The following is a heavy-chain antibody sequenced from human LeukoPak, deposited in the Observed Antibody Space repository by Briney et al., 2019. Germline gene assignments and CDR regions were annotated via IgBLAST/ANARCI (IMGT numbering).Heavy chain of an antibody. Sequence: ASVKASCKASGYTFTGYYMHWVRQAPGQGLEWMGWINPNSGGTNYAQKFQGRVTMTRDTSISTAYMELSRLRSDDTAVYYCARDKQMVQSIDYRGQGTLVTVSS. D-gene: IGHD6-13*01. J-gene: IGHJ4*02. CDR2: INPNSGGT. CDR1: GYTFTGYY. CDR3: ARDKQMVQSIDY. V-gene: IGHV1-2*02.